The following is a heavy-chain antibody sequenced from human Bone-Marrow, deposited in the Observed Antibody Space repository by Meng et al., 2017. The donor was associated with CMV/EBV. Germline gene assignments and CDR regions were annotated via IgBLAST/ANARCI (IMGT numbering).Heavy chain of an antibody. V-gene: IGHV1-2*02. Sequence: ASVKVSCKASTYTFIDHHIHWVRQAPGQGLEWMGWIDPRTGDTKYAQKFQGRVTLSRDTSISTAYMDLSRLRSDDTAVYYCARSNDYYDSSGYGGDAFDIWGQGTMVTVSS. D-gene: IGHD3-22*01. CDR1: TYTFIDHH. J-gene: IGHJ3*02. CDR3: ARSNDYYDSSGYGGDAFDI. CDR2: IDPRTGDT.